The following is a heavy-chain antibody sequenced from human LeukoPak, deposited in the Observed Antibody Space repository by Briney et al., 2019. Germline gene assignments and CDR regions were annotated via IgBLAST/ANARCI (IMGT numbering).Heavy chain of an antibody. CDR2: IYYSGST. D-gene: IGHD4/OR15-4a*01. CDR3: ARGATGASDYMDV. J-gene: IGHJ6*03. Sequence: SQTLSLTCAVSGGSISSGGYSWSWIRQPPGKGLEWIGYIYYSGSTYYNPSLKSRVTISVDTSKNQFSLKLSSVTAADTAVYYCARGATGASDYMDVWGKGTTVTVSS. CDR1: GGSISSGGYS. V-gene: IGHV4-30-2*05.